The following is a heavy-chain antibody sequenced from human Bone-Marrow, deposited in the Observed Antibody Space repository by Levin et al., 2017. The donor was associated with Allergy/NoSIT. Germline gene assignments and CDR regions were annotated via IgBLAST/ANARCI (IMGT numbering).Heavy chain of an antibody. D-gene: IGHD6-6*01. V-gene: IGHV3-9*01. CDR1: GTIADHA. CDR2: IKWNSDTI. Sequence: GGSLRLSCAASGTIADHAMHWIRQAPGKGLEWVSGIKWNSDTIGYADSVKGRFTISRDNAKNSLYLQMNSLRPEDTALYFCTKDIRPGGTDVWGPGTSVTVSS. CDR3: TKDIRPGGTDV. J-gene: IGHJ6*02.